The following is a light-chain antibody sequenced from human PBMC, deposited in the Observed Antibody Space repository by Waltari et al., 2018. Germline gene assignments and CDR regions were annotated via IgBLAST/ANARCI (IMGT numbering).Light chain of an antibody. CDR1: SSDVGAYNY. V-gene: IGLV2-14*03. Sequence: QSALTQPASVSGSPWPSITISCPGTSSDVGAYNYVSWYQQHPGKAPSLIIYDVSNRPSGVSNRFSGSRSGNTASLTISGLQAEDEADYYCASYTTSDSYVFGTGTEVTVL. J-gene: IGLJ1*01. CDR3: ASYTTSDSYV. CDR2: DVS.